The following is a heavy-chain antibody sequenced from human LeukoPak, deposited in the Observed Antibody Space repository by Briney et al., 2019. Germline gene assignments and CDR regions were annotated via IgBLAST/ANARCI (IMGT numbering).Heavy chain of an antibody. CDR2: IFYSGST. J-gene: IGHJ1*01. D-gene: IGHD3-22*01. V-gene: IGHV4-38-2*01. Sequence: SETLSLTCAVSGYSISSGYYWGWIRQPPGKGLEWIGSIFYSGSTYYNPSLKSRVTISVDTSKNQFSLKLSSVTAADTAVYYCASVPYPRYYDSSGYPAQYFQHWGQGTLVTVSS. CDR1: GYSISSGYY. CDR3: ASVPYPRYYDSSGYPAQYFQH.